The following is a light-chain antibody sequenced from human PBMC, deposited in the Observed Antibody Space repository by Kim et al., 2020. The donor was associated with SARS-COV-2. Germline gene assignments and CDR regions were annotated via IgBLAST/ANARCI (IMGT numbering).Light chain of an antibody. CDR3: QQYQASPYT. V-gene: IGKV1-5*01. CDR1: ESVGSW. Sequence: SASGGDRVTITCRASESVGSWLAWYQQKPGTAPKLLIYDTSTLQSGVPSRFSGSGTGTFFTLAISSLQPGDFATYYCQQYQASPYTFGQGTKLEI. J-gene: IGKJ2*01. CDR2: DTS.